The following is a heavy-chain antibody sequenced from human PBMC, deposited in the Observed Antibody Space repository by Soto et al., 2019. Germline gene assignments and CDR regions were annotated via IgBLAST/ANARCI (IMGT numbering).Heavy chain of an antibody. D-gene: IGHD3-22*01. Sequence: ASVKVSCKASGYTFTSYGISWVRQAPGQGLEWMGWISAYNGNTNYAQMFQGRVTMTTDTSTSTAYMEVRSLRLDDRAVYYCARNRYDSSGYYAYYYGMDVWGQGTTVTVSS. CDR3: ARNRYDSSGYYAYYYGMDV. CDR1: GYTFTSYG. V-gene: IGHV1-18*04. CDR2: ISAYNGNT. J-gene: IGHJ6*02.